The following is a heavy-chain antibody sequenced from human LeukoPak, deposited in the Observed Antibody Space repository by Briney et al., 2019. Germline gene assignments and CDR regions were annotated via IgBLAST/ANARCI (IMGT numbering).Heavy chain of an antibody. J-gene: IGHJ6*02. V-gene: IGHV3-23*01. D-gene: IGHD2-15*01. CDR3: AKGGQDYCRGGSCYPYYYYGMDV. Sequence: YYADSVKGRFTISRDNSKNTLYLQMNSLRAEDTAVYYCAKGGQDYCRGGSCYPYYYYGMDVWGQGTTVTVSS.